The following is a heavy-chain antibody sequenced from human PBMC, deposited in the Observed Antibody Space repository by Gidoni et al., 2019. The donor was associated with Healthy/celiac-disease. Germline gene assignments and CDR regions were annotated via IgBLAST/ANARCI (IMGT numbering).Heavy chain of an antibody. J-gene: IGHJ4*02. Sequence: QVQLVQHGAEVKKPGSPVQVSCKASGGTFSSYTIRWVRQAPGQGLEWMGRIIPILGIANDAQKFQGRVRITADKSTSTTYMALSSLRSEATAVYYCAREGEDYGGNTGLGDDWGQGTLVTVSS. D-gene: IGHD4-17*01. CDR1: GGTFSSYT. CDR3: AREGEDYGGNTGLGDD. CDR2: IIPILGIA. V-gene: IGHV1-69*08.